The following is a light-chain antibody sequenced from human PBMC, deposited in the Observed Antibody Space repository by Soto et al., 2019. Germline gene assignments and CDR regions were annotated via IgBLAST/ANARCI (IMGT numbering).Light chain of an antibody. V-gene: IGLV1-51*01. CDR1: SSNIGGNS. CDR3: GSWDSSLSAYV. CDR2: DDN. Sequence: QSVLTQPPSVSAAPGQKVTISCSGSSSNIGGNSVSWYQQLPGTAPKLLIYDDNKRPSGIPDRFSGSKSGTSATPGITGLQTGDEADYYCGSWDSSLSAYVFGNGTKVTVL. J-gene: IGLJ1*01.